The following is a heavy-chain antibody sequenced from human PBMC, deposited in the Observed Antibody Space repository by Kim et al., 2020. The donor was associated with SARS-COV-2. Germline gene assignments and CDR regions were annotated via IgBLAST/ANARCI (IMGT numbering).Heavy chain of an antibody. CDR3: ARDGCSSTSCSDYFDY. Sequence: SETLSLTCTVSGGSISSYYWSWIRQPAGKGLEWIGRIYTSGSTNYNPSLKSRVTMSVDTSKNQFSLKLSSVTAADTAVYYCARDGCSSTSCSDYFDYWGQGTLVTVSS. D-gene: IGHD2-2*01. J-gene: IGHJ4*02. CDR2: IYTSGST. CDR1: GGSISSYY. V-gene: IGHV4-4*07.